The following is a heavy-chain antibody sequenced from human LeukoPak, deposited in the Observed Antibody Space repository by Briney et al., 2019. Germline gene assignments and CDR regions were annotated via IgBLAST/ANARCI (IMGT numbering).Heavy chain of an antibody. Sequence: EGSLRLSCAASGFTFSSYSMNWVRQAPGKGLEWVSYISSSSSTIYYADSVKGRFTISRDNAKNSLYLQMNSLRDEDTAVYYCARDKADYSLFQYYYYGMDVWGQGTTVTVSS. J-gene: IGHJ6*02. V-gene: IGHV3-48*02. D-gene: IGHD4-11*01. CDR3: ARDKADYSLFQYYYYGMDV. CDR1: GFTFSSYS. CDR2: ISSSSSTI.